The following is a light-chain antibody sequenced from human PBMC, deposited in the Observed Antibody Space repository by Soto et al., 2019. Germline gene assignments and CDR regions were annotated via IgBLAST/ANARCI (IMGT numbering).Light chain of an antibody. CDR2: GAS. J-gene: IGKJ1*01. Sequence: VLTQSAATLSFSPGERATLSFRASLNVNSYLAWYQQKPGQAPRLLIYGASSRATGIPDRFSGSGSGTDFTLTISRLEPEDFAVYYCQQYVSSPRTFGQGTKVDI. CDR3: QQYVSSPRT. CDR1: LNVNSY. V-gene: IGKV3-20*01.